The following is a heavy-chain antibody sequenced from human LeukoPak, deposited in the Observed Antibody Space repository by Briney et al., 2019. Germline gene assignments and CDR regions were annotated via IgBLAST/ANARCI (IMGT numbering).Heavy chain of an antibody. CDR1: GYTFTNFG. D-gene: IGHD6-13*01. J-gene: IGHJ4*02. V-gene: IGHV1-18*01. Sequence: ASVKVSCKTSGYTFTNFGVSWVRHAPGQGLEWMGWITANNGNTNYAQKFQGRLTMTTDTSTNTGYMELRSLRSDDTAVYYCARRSRETTSSWPFDFWGQGTLVTVSS. CDR3: ARRSRETTSSWPFDF. CDR2: ITANNGNT.